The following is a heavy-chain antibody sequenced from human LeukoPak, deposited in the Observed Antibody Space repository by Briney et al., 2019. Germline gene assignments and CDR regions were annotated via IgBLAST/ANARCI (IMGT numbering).Heavy chain of an antibody. V-gene: IGHV4-34*01. Sequence: PSETLSLTCAVYGGSFSGYYWSWIRQPPGKGLEWIGEINHSGSTNYNPSLKSRVTISVDTSKNQFSLKLSSVTAADTAVYYCARVVTYYYGSGSSFAFDIWGQGTMVTVSS. CDR1: GGSFSGYY. CDR3: ARVVTYYYGSGSSFAFDI. D-gene: IGHD3-10*01. CDR2: INHSGST. J-gene: IGHJ3*02.